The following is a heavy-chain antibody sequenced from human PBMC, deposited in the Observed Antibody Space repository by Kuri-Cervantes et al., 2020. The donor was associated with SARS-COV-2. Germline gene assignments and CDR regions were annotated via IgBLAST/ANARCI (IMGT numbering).Heavy chain of an antibody. CDR3: ARVLAARGVDRFDP. Sequence: GSLRLSCAVYGGSFSGYYWSWVRQPPGKGLEWIGEIYHSGSTNYNPSLKSRVTISVDKSKNQFSLKLSSVTAADTAVYYCARVLAARGVDRFDPWGQGTLVTVSS. J-gene: IGHJ5*02. V-gene: IGHV4-34*01. D-gene: IGHD6-6*01. CDR2: IYHSGST. CDR1: GGSFSGYY.